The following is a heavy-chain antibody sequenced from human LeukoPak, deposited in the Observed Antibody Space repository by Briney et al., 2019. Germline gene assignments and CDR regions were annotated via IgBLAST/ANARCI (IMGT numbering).Heavy chain of an antibody. V-gene: IGHV5-51*01. J-gene: IGHJ4*02. CDR1: GYIFTNYW. CDR2: IYPADSDT. CDR3: ARQSRDGSKTRGYYFDY. D-gene: IGHD3-10*01. Sequence: GESLKISFRVSGYIFTNYWIGWVRRMPGKGVESMGIIYPADSDTTYSPSFQGQVTISADMSIDTVYLQWSSLKASDTAIYYCARQSRDGSKTRGYYFDYWGQGTLVTVSS.